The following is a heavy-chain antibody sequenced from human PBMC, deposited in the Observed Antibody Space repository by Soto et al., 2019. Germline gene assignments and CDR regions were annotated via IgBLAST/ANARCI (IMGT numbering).Heavy chain of an antibody. CDR1: GGSFSGYY. V-gene: IGHV4-34*01. D-gene: IGHD3-3*01. Sequence: SETLSLTCAVYGGSFSGYYWSWIRQPPGKGLEWIGEINHSGSTNYNPSLKSRVTISVDTSKNQFSLKLSSVTAADTAVYYCARGGITIFGVVINDYWGQGTLVTVSS. CDR2: INHSGST. J-gene: IGHJ4*02. CDR3: ARGGITIFGVVINDY.